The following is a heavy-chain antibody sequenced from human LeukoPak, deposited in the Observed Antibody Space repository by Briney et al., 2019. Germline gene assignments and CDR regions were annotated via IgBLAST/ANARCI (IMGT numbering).Heavy chain of an antibody. V-gene: IGHV3-23*01. J-gene: IGHJ4*02. CDR2: ISGSGGST. CDR3: AKANDSSGYYYPFDY. Sequence: PGGSLRLSCGASGFTFSSYAMSWVRQAPGKGQEWVSAISGSGGSTYYADSVKGRFTISRANSKNTLYLQMHILRAEDTAVYYCAKANDSSGYYYPFDYWGQGTLVTFSS. CDR1: GFTFSSYA. D-gene: IGHD3-22*01.